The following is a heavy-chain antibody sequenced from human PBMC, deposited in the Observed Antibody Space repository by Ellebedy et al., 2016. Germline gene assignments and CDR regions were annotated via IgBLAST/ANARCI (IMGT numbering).Heavy chain of an antibody. CDR3: AKGTMDYLHH. CDR1: GFTFDDYA. V-gene: IGHV3-9*01. D-gene: IGHD3-10*01. CDR2: ISWNSAAI. J-gene: IGHJ4*02. Sequence: GGSLRLSXATSGFTFDDYALHWVRQVPGKGLEWVSGISWNSAAIGYWEAVKGRFTISRDSAKNYLYLQMNSLRVEDTALYFCAKGTMDYLHHWGQGTLVTVSS.